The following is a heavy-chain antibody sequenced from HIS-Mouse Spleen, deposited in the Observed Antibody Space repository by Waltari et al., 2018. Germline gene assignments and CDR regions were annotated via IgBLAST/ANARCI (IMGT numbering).Heavy chain of an antibody. CDR2: ISAYNGNP. Sequence: QVQLVQSGAEVNKPGASVKVCCMASVFTFPSYGISWVRQAPGPGLEWRGWISAYNGNPNYAQKLKGRVTMTTDTSTSTAYMELRSLRSDDTAVYYCARDSVTHFDYWGQGTLVTVSS. V-gene: IGHV1-18*01. CDR3: ARDSVTHFDY. J-gene: IGHJ4*02. CDR1: VFTFPSYG. D-gene: IGHD5-18*01.